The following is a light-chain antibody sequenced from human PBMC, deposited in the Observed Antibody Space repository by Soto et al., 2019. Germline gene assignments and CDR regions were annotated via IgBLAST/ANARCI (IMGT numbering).Light chain of an antibody. CDR1: QTVTSTF. J-gene: IGKJ4*02. Sequence: EVVLTQSPGTLSLSPGERATLSCRASQTVTSTFLSWYQQKPGQAPRLLFYGAFNRATGIPDRFIGGGSETDFTRTSSRLEPEDSAVYYCQRFGHSRLTFGGGTKVEV. CDR2: GAF. CDR3: QRFGHSRLT. V-gene: IGKV3-20*01.